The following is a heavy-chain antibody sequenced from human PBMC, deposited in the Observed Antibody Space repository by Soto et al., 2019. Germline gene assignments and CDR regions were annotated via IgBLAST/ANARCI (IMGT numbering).Heavy chain of an antibody. J-gene: IGHJ6*03. D-gene: IGHD2-2*01. CDR3: ARKAKSQLPSVQYYYQYMGG. CDR2: ISAYNGNT. Sequence: ASVKVSCKASGYTFTSYGISWVRQAPGQGLEWMGWISAYNGNTNYAQKLQGRVTMTTDTSTSTAYMELRSLRSEDTAVYYFARKAKSQLPSVQYYYQYMGGWGKGTTVTVSS. V-gene: IGHV1-18*01. CDR1: GYTFTSYG.